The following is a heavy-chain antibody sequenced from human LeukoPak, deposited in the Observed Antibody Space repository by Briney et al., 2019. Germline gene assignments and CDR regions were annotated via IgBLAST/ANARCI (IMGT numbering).Heavy chain of an antibody. CDR2: IKQDGSEK. CDR1: GFTFSSYW. Sequence: PGGSLRLSCAASGFTFSSYWMSGVRPAPGKGLEWVANIKQDGSEKYYVDSVKGRFTISRDNAKNSLYLQMNSLRAEDTAVYYCASLSARIEGSPDYWGQGTLVTVSS. D-gene: IGHD1-26*01. V-gene: IGHV3-7*01. J-gene: IGHJ4*02. CDR3: ASLSARIEGSPDY.